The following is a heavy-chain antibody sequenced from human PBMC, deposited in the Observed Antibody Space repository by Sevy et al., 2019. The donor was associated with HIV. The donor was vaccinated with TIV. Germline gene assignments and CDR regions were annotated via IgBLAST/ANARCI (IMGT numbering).Heavy chain of an antibody. CDR2: INSGSTII. V-gene: IGHV3-48*01. Sequence: GGSLRLSCVASGFTFSSYNFNWVRQAPGKGLELISFINSGSTIISHADSVKGRFTISRDSAKKSVYLQMNSLRVEDTAVYYCARDGGYSDYGMDLWGQGTPVTVSS. CDR3: ARDGGYSDYGMDL. CDR1: GFTFSSYN. J-gene: IGHJ6*02. D-gene: IGHD2-15*01.